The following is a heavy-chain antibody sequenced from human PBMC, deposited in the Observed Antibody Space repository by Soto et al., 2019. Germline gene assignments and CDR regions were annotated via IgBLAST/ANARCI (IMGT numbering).Heavy chain of an antibody. CDR2: IDPSDSYT. Sequence: PGESLKISCKGSGYSFTSYWISWVRQMPGKGLEWMGRIDPSDSYTNYSPSFQGHVTISADKSISTAYLQWSSLKASDTATYYCARSDIVVVAAGGSSGYYYGMDVWGQGTRVTVSS. J-gene: IGHJ6*02. CDR3: ARSDIVVVAAGGSSGYYYGMDV. D-gene: IGHD2-15*01. V-gene: IGHV5-10-1*01. CDR1: GYSFTSYW.